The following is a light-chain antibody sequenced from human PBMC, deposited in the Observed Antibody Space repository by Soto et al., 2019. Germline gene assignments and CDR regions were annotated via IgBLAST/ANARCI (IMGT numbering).Light chain of an antibody. CDR2: LEGSGSS. CDR3: ETWDFNTRV. V-gene: IGLV4-60*02. CDR1: SGHSSYI. J-gene: IGLJ3*02. Sequence: QAVVTQSSSASASLGSSVKLTCTLSSGHSSYIIAWHQQQPGKAPRYLMKLEGSGSSNKGSGLPDRFSGSTSGADRYLTISNLQFEDKADYYCETWDFNTRVFGGGTKLTVL.